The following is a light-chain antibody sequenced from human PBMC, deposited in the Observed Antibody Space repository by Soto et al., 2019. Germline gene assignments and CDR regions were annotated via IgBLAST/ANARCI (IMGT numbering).Light chain of an antibody. CDR1: SSNIGSNS. V-gene: IGLV1-44*01. J-gene: IGLJ2*01. CDR3: AAWDDSLNGPL. Sequence: QPVLTQPPSASGTPGQRVTMSCSGSSSNIGSNSVNWYQQLPGTAPKLLIYSNNQRPSGVPDRFSGSKSGTSASLAVSGLQSEDEADYYCAAWDDSLNGPLFGGGTKLTVL. CDR2: SNN.